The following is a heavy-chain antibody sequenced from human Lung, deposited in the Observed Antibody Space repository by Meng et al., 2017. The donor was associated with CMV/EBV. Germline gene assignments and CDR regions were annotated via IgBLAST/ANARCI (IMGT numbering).Heavy chain of an antibody. Sequence: GESXKISCAASGFTLSRYWMHWVRQVPGKGLVWVSRINEDGSLTNYADAVEGRFTISRDNAKNTLFLQMNSLRAEDTAVYYRARDLAGRDDYWGPGTLVTVSS. V-gene: IGHV3-74*01. D-gene: IGHD3-10*01. CDR3: ARDLAGRDDY. CDR1: GFTLSRYW. J-gene: IGHJ4*02. CDR2: INEDGSLT.